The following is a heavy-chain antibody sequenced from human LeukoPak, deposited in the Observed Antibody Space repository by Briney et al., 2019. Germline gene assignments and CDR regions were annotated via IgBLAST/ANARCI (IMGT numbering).Heavy chain of an antibody. Sequence: PGGSLRLSCAASGFTFSSYAMSWVRQAPGKGLEWVSAISGSGGSTYYADSVKGRFTISRDNSKNTLYLQMNSLRAEDTAVYYCAKDENYYDSSGYYSPGDYWGQGTLVTVSS. D-gene: IGHD3-22*01. V-gene: IGHV3-23*01. CDR2: ISGSGGST. CDR3: AKDENYYDSSGYYSPGDY. J-gene: IGHJ4*02. CDR1: GFTFSSYA.